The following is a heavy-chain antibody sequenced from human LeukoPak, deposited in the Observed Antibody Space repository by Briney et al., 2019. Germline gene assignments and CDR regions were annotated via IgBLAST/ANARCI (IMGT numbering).Heavy chain of an antibody. CDR3: ARLKYYYGSGSPRQAFDI. D-gene: IGHD3-10*01. Sequence: SETLSLTCTVSGGSISSYYWSWIRQPPGKGLEWIGYIYYSGSTNYNPSLKSRVTISVDTSKNQFSLKLSSVTAADTAVYYCARLKYYYGSGSPRQAFDIWGQGTMVTASS. CDR1: GGSISSYY. CDR2: IYYSGST. V-gene: IGHV4-59*01. J-gene: IGHJ3*02.